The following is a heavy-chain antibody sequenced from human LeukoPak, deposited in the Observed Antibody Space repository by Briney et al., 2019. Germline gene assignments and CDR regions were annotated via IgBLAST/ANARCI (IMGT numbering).Heavy chain of an antibody. D-gene: IGHD2-2*03. CDR3: AKDLDKGPGFDDYFDY. V-gene: IGHV3-23*01. Sequence: GGSLRLSCAASGFTFSSYAMSWVRQAPGKGLEWVSAISGSGGSTYYADSVKGRFTISRDNSKNTLYLQMNSLRAEDTAVYYCAKDLDKGPGFDDYFDYWGQGTLVTVSS. J-gene: IGHJ4*02. CDR1: GFTFSSYA. CDR2: ISGSGGST.